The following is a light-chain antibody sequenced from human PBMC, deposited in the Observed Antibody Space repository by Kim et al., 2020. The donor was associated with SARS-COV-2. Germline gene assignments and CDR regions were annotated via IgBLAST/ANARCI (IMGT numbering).Light chain of an antibody. CDR1: SRRSYY. CDR3: KSRDNSGNHVV. Sequence: LDRTVKITCQGESRRSYYASCYQQKPGQAPLLVIYGKNSRPSEIPDLFFGSSSGNTASLHITGTQAEDEADYYCKSRDNSGNHVVFGGGTQLTVL. V-gene: IGLV3-19*01. CDR2: GKN. J-gene: IGLJ3*02.